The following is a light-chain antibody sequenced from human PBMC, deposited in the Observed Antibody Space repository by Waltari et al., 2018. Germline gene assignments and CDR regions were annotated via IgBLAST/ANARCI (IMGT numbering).Light chain of an antibody. V-gene: IGLV2-14*01. J-gene: IGLJ2*01. CDR1: SSDIGDNNY. CDR3: SSYTAGNIVI. CDR2: EVY. Sequence: QSALTQPASVSGSPGQSIIIPCTGTSSDIGDNNYVSWYQHHPGKAPKLMIYEVYHRPAGMSDRVVGSKSGSTASLTISGVQAEDEADYYCSSYTAGNIVIFGGGTKVTVL.